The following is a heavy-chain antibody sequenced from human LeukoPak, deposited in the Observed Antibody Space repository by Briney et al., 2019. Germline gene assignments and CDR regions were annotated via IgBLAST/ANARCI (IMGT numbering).Heavy chain of an antibody. Sequence: PSEPLSLTCSASGASTSDPSCTWIRQSPGRTLEWIGHIYNGRNTKYNPSLTSRVTISVDTSKNQFSLSLTSVTAADTAMYFCAETSGWPGFDFWGPGALVSGSS. V-gene: IGHV4-59*08. CDR3: AETSGWPGFDF. CDR2: IYNGRNT. CDR1: GASTSDPS. J-gene: IGHJ4*02. D-gene: IGHD2-2*01.